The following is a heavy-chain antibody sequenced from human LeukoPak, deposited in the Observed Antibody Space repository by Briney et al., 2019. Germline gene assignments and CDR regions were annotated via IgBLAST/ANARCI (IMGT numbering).Heavy chain of an antibody. CDR1: GYTFTSNY. Sequence: SVKVSCKASGYTFTSNYIHWVRQAPGQGLEWMGMIYPRDGSTSYAQKFQGRVTVTRDTSTSTVHMELSGLRSEDTAVYHCARDQEGFDYWGQGTLVTVSS. CDR2: IYPRDGST. CDR3: ARDQEGFDY. V-gene: IGHV1-46*01. J-gene: IGHJ4*02.